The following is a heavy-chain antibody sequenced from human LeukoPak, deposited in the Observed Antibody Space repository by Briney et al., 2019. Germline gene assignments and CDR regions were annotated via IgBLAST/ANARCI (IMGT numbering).Heavy chain of an antibody. CDR3: ARGVVPAATAEYYFDY. D-gene: IGHD2-2*01. CDR1: GGSISSGGYS. Sequence: PSQTQSLTCAVSGGSISSGGYSWSWIRQPPGKGLEWIGYIYHSGSTYYNPSLKSRVTISVDRSKNQFSLKLSSVTAADTAVYYCARGVVPAATAEYYFDYWGQGTLVTVSS. V-gene: IGHV4-30-2*01. CDR2: IYHSGST. J-gene: IGHJ4*02.